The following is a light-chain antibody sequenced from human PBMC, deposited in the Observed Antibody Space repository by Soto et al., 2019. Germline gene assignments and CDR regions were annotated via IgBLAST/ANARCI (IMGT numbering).Light chain of an antibody. J-gene: IGKJ1*01. CDR3: QQYNSYST. CDR1: QTVSRW. CDR2: QAS. V-gene: IGKV1-5*03. Sequence: DIQMTQSPSTLSASVGDRVTITCRASQTVSRWLAWYQQKPGKAPNLLIHQASNLGSGVPSRFSGSGSGTEFTLTINSLQPDDFATYYCQQYNSYSTCGQGTKVEIK.